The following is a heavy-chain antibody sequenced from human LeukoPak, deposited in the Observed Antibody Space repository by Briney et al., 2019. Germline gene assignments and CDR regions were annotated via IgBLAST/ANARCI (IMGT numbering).Heavy chain of an antibody. Sequence: SGGSLRLSCAASGFTFSDYYMSWIRQAPGKGLECLSYISSSGNTTYHADSVKGRFTISRDNAKNSLYLQMSSLRAEDTAVYYCARDGGSSWYFDYWGQGTLVTVSS. CDR2: ISSSGNTT. D-gene: IGHD6-13*01. CDR3: ARDGGSSWYFDY. J-gene: IGHJ4*02. V-gene: IGHV3-11*04. CDR1: GFTFSDYY.